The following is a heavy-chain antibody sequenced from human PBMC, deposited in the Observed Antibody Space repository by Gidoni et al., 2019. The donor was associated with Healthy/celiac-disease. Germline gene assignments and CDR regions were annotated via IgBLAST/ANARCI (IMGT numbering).Heavy chain of an antibody. D-gene: IGHD3-22*01. CDR1: GYTFTSYA. J-gene: IGHJ3*02. CDR3: ARGYYYDSSGFAFDI. V-gene: IGHV1-3*01. Sequence: QVQLVQSGAAVKKPGASVKVSCKASGYTFTSYAMHWVRQAPGQRLEWMGWINAGNGNTKYSQKFQGRVTITRDASASTAYMELSSLRSEDTAVYYCARGYYYDSSGFAFDIWGQGTMVTVSS. CDR2: INAGNGNT.